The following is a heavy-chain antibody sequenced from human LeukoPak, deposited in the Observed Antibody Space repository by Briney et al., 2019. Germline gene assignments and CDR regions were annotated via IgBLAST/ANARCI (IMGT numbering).Heavy chain of an antibody. V-gene: IGHV7-4-1*02. D-gene: IGHD3-22*01. J-gene: IGHJ4*02. CDR2: INTNTGNP. CDR3: ARAPLSTYYYDSSGYYWLDYFDY. Sequence: ASVKVSCKASGYTFTSYATNWVRQAPGQGLEWMGWINTNTGNPTYAQGFTGRFVFSLDTSVSTAYLQISSLKAEDTAVYYCARAPLSTYYYDSSGYYWLDYFDYWGQGTLVTVSS. CDR1: GYTFTSYA.